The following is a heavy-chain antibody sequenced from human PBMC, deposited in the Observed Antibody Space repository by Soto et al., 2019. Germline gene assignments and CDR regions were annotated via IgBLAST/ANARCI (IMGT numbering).Heavy chain of an antibody. V-gene: IGHV4-59*08. Sequence: SETLSLTCTVSGGSISSYYWSWIRQPPGKGLEWIGYIYYSGSTNYNPSLKSRVTISVDTSKNQFSLKLSSVTAADTAVYYCARRIGLSKAPCYYYMDVWGKGTTVTVSS. CDR2: IYYSGST. J-gene: IGHJ6*03. CDR3: ARRIGLSKAPCYYYMDV. CDR1: GGSISSYY.